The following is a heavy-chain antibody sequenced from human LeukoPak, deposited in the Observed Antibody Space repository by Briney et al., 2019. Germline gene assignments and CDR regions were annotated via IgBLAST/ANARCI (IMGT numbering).Heavy chain of an antibody. CDR3: ASVVGSMGSAFDI. Sequence: ASVKVSCKASGYTFTSYYMHWVRQAPGQGLEWMGIINPSGGSTSYAQKFQGRVTMTRDTSTSTVYMELSSLRSEDTAVYYCASVVGSMGSAFDIWGQGTMVTVSS. CDR2: INPSGGST. V-gene: IGHV1-46*01. J-gene: IGHJ3*02. CDR1: GYTFTSYY. D-gene: IGHD2-15*01.